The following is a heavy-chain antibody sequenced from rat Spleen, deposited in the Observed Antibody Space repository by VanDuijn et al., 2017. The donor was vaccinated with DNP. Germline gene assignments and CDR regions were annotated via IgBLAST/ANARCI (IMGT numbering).Heavy chain of an antibody. CDR3: AGRPPPTRGPFDY. J-gene: IGHJ2*01. CDR2: ISYDGSDT. Sequence: EVQLVESGGGLVQPGRSLKLSCAVSRITFSDHNIAWVRQAPKKGLEWVATISYDGSDTYYRDSVKGRFTISRDNAKSTLYLQMDSRRSEDTDTYYCAGRPPPTRGPFDYWGQGVTVTVSS. D-gene: IGHD1-4*01. CDR1: RITFSDHN. V-gene: IGHV5-7*01.